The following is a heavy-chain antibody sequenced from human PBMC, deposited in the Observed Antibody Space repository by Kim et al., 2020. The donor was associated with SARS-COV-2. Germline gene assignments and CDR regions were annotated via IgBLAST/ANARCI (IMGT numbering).Heavy chain of an antibody. J-gene: IGHJ6*02. Sequence: GGSLRLSCAASGFTFSGSAMHWVRQASGKGLEWVGRIRSKANSYATAYAASVKGRFTISRDDSKNTAYLQMNSLKTEDTAVYYCTSAAGKLDYYYYGMDVWGQGTTVTVSS. D-gene: IGHD6-13*01. V-gene: IGHV3-73*01. CDR1: GFTFSGSA. CDR3: TSAAGKLDYYYYGMDV. CDR2: IRSKANSYAT.